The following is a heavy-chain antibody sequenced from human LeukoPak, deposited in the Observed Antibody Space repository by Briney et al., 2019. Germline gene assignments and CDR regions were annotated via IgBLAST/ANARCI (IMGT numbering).Heavy chain of an antibody. CDR1: PGSISTTTYY. CDR3: ARATTTVGATWWFDP. CDR2: IAYTGTA. Sequence: PSETLSLTCTVSPGSISTTTYYWGWIRQPPGKGLEWIGTIAYTGTANYNPSLESRVILSLDKSANQFSLKLSSVTAADTAVYYCARATTTVGATWWFDPWGQGTLVTVSS. V-gene: IGHV4-39*07. D-gene: IGHD1-26*01. J-gene: IGHJ5*02.